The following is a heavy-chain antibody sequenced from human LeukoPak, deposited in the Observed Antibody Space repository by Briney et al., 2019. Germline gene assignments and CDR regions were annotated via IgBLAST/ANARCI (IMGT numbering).Heavy chain of an antibody. CDR1: GFTFSSYA. V-gene: IGHV3-30*04. CDR3: ARGNSQPRGYSYGPRGYYFDY. J-gene: IGHJ4*02. CDR2: ISYDGSNK. D-gene: IGHD5-18*01. Sequence: GGSLRLSCAASGFTFSSYAMHWVRQAPGKGLEWVAVISYDGSNKYYADSVKGRFTISRDNSKNTLYLQMNSLRAKDTAVYYCARGNSQPRGYSYGPRGYYFDYWGQGTLVTVSS.